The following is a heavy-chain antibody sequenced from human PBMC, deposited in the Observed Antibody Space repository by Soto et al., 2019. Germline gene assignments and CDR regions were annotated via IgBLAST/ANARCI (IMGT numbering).Heavy chain of an antibody. CDR3: VRESISATTGPY. Sequence: EAQLVESGGGLVQPGGSLRLSCAASGFTFSTSSVSWVRQAPGKGLEWVSYTRFSGGIIYYADSVRGRFAISRDNAKNSRSLEMNSLRAEDTAVYYCVRESISATTGPYWGQGNLVNVSS. V-gene: IGHV3-48*01. CDR2: TRFSGGII. J-gene: IGHJ4*02. CDR1: GFTFSTSS. D-gene: IGHD3-3*02.